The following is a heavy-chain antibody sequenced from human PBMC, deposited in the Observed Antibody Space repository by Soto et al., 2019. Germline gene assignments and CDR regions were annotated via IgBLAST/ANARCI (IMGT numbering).Heavy chain of an antibody. CDR1: GFTFSSYE. CDR2: ISSSGSTI. Sequence: PGGSLRLSCAASGFTFSSYEMNWVRQAPGKGLEWVSYISSSGSTIYYADSVKGRFTISRDNAKNSLYLQMNSLRAEDTAVYYCAREGRTIFGGTYYYYGMDVWGQGTTVTVSS. V-gene: IGHV3-48*03. CDR3: AREGRTIFGGTYYYYGMDV. J-gene: IGHJ6*02. D-gene: IGHD3-3*01.